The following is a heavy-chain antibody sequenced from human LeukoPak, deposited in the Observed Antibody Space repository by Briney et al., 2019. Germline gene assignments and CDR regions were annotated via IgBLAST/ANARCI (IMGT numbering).Heavy chain of an antibody. CDR3: ARSWGFGDPNWFDP. CDR1: GYSFTNYG. J-gene: IGHJ5*02. D-gene: IGHD3-10*01. CDR2: ISAYNGKT. V-gene: IGHV1-18*01. Sequence: GASVKVSCKASGYSFTNYGITWVRQAPGQGLEWMGWISAYNGKTKYAQKFQGRVTMTTDTSTTTAYMELRSLRSDDTALYYCARSWGFGDPNWFDPWGQGTLVTVS.